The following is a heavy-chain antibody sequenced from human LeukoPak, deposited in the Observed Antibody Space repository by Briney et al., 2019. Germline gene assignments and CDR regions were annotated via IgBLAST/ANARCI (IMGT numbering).Heavy chain of an antibody. D-gene: IGHD6-6*01. Sequence: SSETLSLTCTVSGGSISGYYWSWIRQPPGKGLECIGYIYCSGSTNYNPSLKSRVTILVDTSKNQLSLKLTSVTAADTAVYYCARGFFPYNSSPYEYWGQGSLVTVSS. CDR2: IYCSGST. V-gene: IGHV4-59*01. J-gene: IGHJ4*02. CDR1: GGSISGYY. CDR3: ARGFFPYNSSPYEY.